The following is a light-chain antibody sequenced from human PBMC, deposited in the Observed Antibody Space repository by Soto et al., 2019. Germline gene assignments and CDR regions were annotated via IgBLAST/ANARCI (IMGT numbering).Light chain of an antibody. CDR2: DVS. Sequence: QSVLTQPASVSGSPGQSITLSCTGTSREVGGYNYVSWYQQHPGKAPKLMIYDVSNRPSGVSNRFSGSKSGNTASLTISGLQAEDEADYYCSSYTSSSTLYVFGTGTKVTVL. V-gene: IGLV2-14*01. CDR1: SREVGGYNY. J-gene: IGLJ1*01. CDR3: SSYTSSSTLYV.